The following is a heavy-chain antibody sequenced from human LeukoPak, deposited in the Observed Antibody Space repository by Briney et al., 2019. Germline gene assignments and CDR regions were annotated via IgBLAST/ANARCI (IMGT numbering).Heavy chain of an antibody. J-gene: IGHJ4*02. CDR1: GYSLTEVS. D-gene: IGHD1-7*01. CDR2: FDPEDDEI. V-gene: IGHV1-24*01. Sequence: ASVNVSCKVSGYSLTEVSMDGVRQAPGEGRGWMGGFDPEDDEIIYEQRFQGRVTMTEDASTDTASMERRSLRSEDTAVYYCATDTGNFYFYSWGQGTLVTVSS. CDR3: ATDTGNFYFYS.